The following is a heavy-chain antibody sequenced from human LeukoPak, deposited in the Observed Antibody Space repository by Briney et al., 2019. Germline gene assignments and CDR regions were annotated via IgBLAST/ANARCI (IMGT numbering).Heavy chain of an antibody. J-gene: IGHJ3*02. D-gene: IGHD1-26*01. CDR2: ISSSGSTI. CDR1: GFTFSDYY. CDR3: ASEGYVVGATRSHDAFDI. Sequence: KSWGALRLSCAASGFTFSDYYMSWIRQAPGKGLEWVSYISSSGSTIYYADSVKGRFTISRDNAKNSLYLQMNSLRAEDTAVYYCASEGYVVGATRSHDAFDIWGQGTMVTVSS. V-gene: IGHV3-11*01.